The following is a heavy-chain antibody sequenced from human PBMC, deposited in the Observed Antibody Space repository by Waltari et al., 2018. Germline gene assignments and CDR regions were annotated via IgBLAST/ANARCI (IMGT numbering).Heavy chain of an antibody. V-gene: IGHV4-39*01. CDR3: VRHARTTSGGKHFDH. D-gene: IGHD2-15*01. CDR1: GDSISSSSYY. CDR2: MYYSGST. Sequence: QLQLQESGPGLVKASETLSLTCTVSGDSISSSSYYWGWVRQPPGKGLEWIGNMYYSGSTSDNPSLKSLVTISGDTSKGQFSLKLRCVTAADTSVYYCVRHARTTSGGKHFDHWGQGMLVTVSP. J-gene: IGHJ4*02.